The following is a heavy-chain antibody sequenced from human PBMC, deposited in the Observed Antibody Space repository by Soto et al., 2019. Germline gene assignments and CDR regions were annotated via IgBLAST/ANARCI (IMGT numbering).Heavy chain of an antibody. J-gene: IGHJ5*02. CDR1: GGSLNGSGYS. CDR3: ARHGEGYCSSTSCYMKSWFDP. Sequence: SETLSLTCAVSGGSLNGSGYSWSWIRQPPGQGLELIGSIYYSGTTNYNPSLKSRVTISVDTSKNQFSLKLSSVTAADTAVYYCARHGEGYCSSTSCYMKSWFDPWGQGTLVTVSS. CDR2: IYYSGTT. D-gene: IGHD2-2*01. V-gene: IGHV4-39*01.